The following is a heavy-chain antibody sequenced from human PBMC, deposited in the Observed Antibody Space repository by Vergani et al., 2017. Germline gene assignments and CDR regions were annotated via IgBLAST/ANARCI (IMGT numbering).Heavy chain of an antibody. CDR2: INPSGGST. CDR1: GYTFTSYY. Sequence: QVQLVQSGAEVKKPGASVKVSCKASGYTFTSYYMHWVRQAPGQGLEWMGIINPSGGSTSYAQNFQGRVTMTRDTSTSTVELELSSLRTEDTAVYYCARGLSIDGDYSNLGFDYWGQGTLVTVSS. V-gene: IGHV1-46*01. J-gene: IGHJ4*02. D-gene: IGHD4-11*01. CDR3: ARGLSIDGDYSNLGFDY.